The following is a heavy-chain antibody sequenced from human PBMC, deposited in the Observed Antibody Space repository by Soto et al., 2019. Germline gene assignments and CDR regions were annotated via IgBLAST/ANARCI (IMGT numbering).Heavy chain of an antibody. V-gene: IGHV1-3*01. CDR1: GYTFTSYA. CDR3: ARGPRITIFRDDY. Sequence: GASVKVSCKASGYTFTSYAMHWMRQAPGQRLEWMGWINAGNGNTKYSQKFQGRVTITRDTSASTAYMELSSLRSEDTAVYYCARGPRITIFRDDYWGQGTLVTVSS. D-gene: IGHD3-3*01. J-gene: IGHJ4*02. CDR2: INAGNGNT.